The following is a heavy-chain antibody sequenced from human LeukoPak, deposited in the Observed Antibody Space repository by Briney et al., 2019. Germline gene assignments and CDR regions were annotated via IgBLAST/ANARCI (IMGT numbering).Heavy chain of an antibody. CDR3: ARVDSSSWYSVDY. Sequence: SETLSLTCTVSGGSISSYHWSWLQQPPGKGLEWIGYMYYSGSTNYNPSLKSRVTISVDTSKNQFSLNLTSVTAADTAMYYCARVDSSSWYSVDYWGQGTLVTVSS. CDR1: GGSISSYH. J-gene: IGHJ4*02. CDR2: MYYSGST. D-gene: IGHD6-13*01. V-gene: IGHV4-59*01.